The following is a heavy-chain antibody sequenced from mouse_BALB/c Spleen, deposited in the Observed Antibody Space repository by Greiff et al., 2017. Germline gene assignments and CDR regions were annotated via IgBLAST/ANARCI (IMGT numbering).Heavy chain of an antibody. CDR2: IYPGSGST. V-gene: IGHV1-55*01. CDR1: GYNFTSYW. Sequence: VQLQQPGAELVKPGTSVKLSCKASGYNFTSYWINWVKLRPGQGLEWIGDIYPGSGSTNYNEKFKSKATLTVDTSSSTAYMQLSSLASEDSALYYCARSRGGYYYAMDYWGQGTSVTVSS. J-gene: IGHJ4*01. CDR3: ARSRGGYYYAMDY.